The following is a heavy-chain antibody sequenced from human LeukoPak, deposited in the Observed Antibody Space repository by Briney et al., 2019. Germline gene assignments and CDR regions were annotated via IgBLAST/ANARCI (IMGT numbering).Heavy chain of an antibody. CDR3: ARHSGYHSTMYLDY. CDR1: GYTFTSYG. Sequence: SVKVSCKASGYTFTSYGISWVRQAPGQGLEWMGGITAIFRTANYAQKFQGRVTVTADEFMSTVYMELSSLRSEDTAVYYCARHSGYHSTMYLDYWGQGTLVTVSS. V-gene: IGHV1-69*13. CDR2: ITAIFRTA. J-gene: IGHJ4*02. D-gene: IGHD3-22*01.